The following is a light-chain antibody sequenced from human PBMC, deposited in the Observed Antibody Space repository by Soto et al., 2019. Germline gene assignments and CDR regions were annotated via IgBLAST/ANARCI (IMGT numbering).Light chain of an antibody. J-gene: IGLJ1*01. CDR2: DVS. V-gene: IGLV2-11*01. CDR1: SSDVGGYNY. CDR3: CSYAGRYTFV. Sequence: QSALTQPRSVSGSPGQSVSISCTGTSSDVGGYNYVSWYQQHPGKAPKLMIYDVSKRPSGVRDRFSGSKSGNTASLTISGLQAEDEADYYCCSYAGRYTFVFGTGTKLTVL.